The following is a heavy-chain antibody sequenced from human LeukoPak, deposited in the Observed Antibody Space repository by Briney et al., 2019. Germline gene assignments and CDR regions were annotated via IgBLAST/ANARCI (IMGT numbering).Heavy chain of an antibody. V-gene: IGHV3-30-3*01. J-gene: IGHJ6*02. CDR1: GFTFSSYA. CDR2: ISYDGSNK. Sequence: PGRSLRLSCAASGFTFSSYAMHWVRQAPGKGLEWVAVISYDGSNKYYADSVKGRFTISRDNSKNTLYLQMNSLRAEDTAVYYCARKREGYYYYGMDVWGQGITVTVSS. CDR3: ARKREGYYYYGMDV.